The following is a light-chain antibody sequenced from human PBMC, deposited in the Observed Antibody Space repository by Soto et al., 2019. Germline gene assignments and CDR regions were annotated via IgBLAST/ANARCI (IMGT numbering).Light chain of an antibody. J-gene: IGLJ2*01. CDR1: NSNIGSNT. Sequence: QSVLTQPPSASESPGQRVTISCSGSNSNIGSNTVNWYQQLPGTAPKLLIYNNNQRPSGVPDRFSGSKSGTSASLAISGLQSEDEADYNCAAWDDSLSGPVFGGGTKLTVL. V-gene: IGLV1-44*01. CDR2: NNN. CDR3: AAWDDSLSGPV.